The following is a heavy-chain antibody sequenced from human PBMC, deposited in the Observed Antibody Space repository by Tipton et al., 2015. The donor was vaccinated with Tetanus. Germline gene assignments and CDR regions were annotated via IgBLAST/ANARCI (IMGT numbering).Heavy chain of an antibody. V-gene: IGHV3-7*03. CDR1: GFTFSSYW. J-gene: IGHJ6*02. Sequence: SLRLSCAASGFTFSSYWMSWVRQAPGKGLEWVANIKQDGSEKYYVDSVKGRFTISRDNAKNSLYLQMNSLRAEDTAVYYCARDSKRSGYYSYYYYYGMDVWGQGTTVTVSS. D-gene: IGHD3-22*01. CDR2: IKQDGSEK. CDR3: ARDSKRSGYYSYYYYYGMDV.